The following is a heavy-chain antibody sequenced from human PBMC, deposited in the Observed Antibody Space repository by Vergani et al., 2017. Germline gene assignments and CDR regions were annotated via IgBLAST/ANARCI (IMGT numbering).Heavy chain of an antibody. V-gene: IGHV3-30-3*02. J-gene: IGHJ4*02. Sequence: QVQLVESGGGVVQPGRSLRLSCAASGFTFSSYAMHWVRQAPGKGLEWVAVISYDGSNKYYADSVKGRFTLSRDNSKNTLYLQMNSLRAEDTAVYYCAKDRDRYGSGSLGYWCQGTLVTVSS. CDR2: ISYDGSNK. CDR1: GFTFSSYA. CDR3: AKDRDRYGSGSLGY. D-gene: IGHD3-10*01.